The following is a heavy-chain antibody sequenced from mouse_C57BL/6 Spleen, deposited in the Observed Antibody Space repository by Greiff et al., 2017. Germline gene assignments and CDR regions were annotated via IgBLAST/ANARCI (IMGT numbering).Heavy chain of an antibody. D-gene: IGHD1-1*01. Sequence: QVNLKVSGPGILQPSQSLSLTCSFSGFSLSTSGMGVSWLRQPSGMGLEWRANIYWDDDKRTQPSLKSRLTNSKDTSSNQVFLKITHVDTADTATYYCARREDYYVSSNFDVWGTGTTVTVSS. CDR2: IYWDDDK. CDR3: ARREDYYVSSNFDV. V-gene: IGHV8-12*01. CDR1: GFSLSTSGMG. J-gene: IGHJ1*03.